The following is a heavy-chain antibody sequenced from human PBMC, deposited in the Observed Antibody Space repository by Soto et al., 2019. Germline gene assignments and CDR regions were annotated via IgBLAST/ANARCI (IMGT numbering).Heavy chain of an antibody. CDR3: ARGGPENDY. Sequence: QVKLVQSGAEVKKPGSSVKVSCKASGGTFSSYALSWVRQAPGQGLEWMGGIIPMSGATNYAQKFQGRVTFTADESTNTAYLELTSLRSEDTAVYYCARGGPENDYWGQGTLVTVSS. CDR1: GGTFSSYA. D-gene: IGHD1-26*01. V-gene: IGHV1-69*12. CDR2: IIPMSGAT. J-gene: IGHJ4*02.